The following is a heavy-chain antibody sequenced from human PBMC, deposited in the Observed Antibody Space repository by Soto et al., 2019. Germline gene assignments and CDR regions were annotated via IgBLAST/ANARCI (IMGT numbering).Heavy chain of an antibody. V-gene: IGHV4-59*08. J-gene: IGHJ4*02. D-gene: IGHD3-16*01. CDR2: IDYSGST. CDR3: ARGAKRGHYFDY. Sequence: QVQLQESGPGLVKPSETLSLTCTVSGGSISSYYWSWIRQPPGKGLEWIGYIDYSGSTNYNPSLKSRVTISVDTSKNQFSLKLSSVTAADTAVYYCARGAKRGHYFDYWGQGTLVTVSS. CDR1: GGSISSYY.